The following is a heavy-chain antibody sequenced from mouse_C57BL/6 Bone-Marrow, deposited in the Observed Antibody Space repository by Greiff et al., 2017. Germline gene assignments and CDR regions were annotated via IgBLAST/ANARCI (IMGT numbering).Heavy chain of an antibody. CDR3: ARGGAMAY. V-gene: IGHV5-17*01. CDR2: ISSGSSTI. J-gene: IGHJ4*01. CDR1: GFTFSDYG. Sequence: VQLQQSGGGLVKPGGSLKLSCAASGFTFSDYGMHWVRQAPEKGLEWVAYISSGSSTIYYADTVKGRFTISRDNANNTLFLHMTSLRSEDTAMYYCARGGAMAYWGQGTSVTFSS.